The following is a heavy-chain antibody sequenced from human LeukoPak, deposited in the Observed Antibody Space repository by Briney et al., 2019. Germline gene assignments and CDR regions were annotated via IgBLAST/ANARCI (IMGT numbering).Heavy chain of an antibody. J-gene: IGHJ4*02. V-gene: IGHV3-74*01. CDR3: AKSLGSQDY. Sequence: GGSLRLSYAASGFTFSSSWMHWVRQAPGKGLVWVSRINTDGRTTTYADSVKGRFTISRDNAKSTVYLQMNSLRPEDTALYYCAKSLGSQDYWGQGTLVTVSS. D-gene: IGHD6-19*01. CDR1: GFTFSSSW. CDR2: INTDGRTT.